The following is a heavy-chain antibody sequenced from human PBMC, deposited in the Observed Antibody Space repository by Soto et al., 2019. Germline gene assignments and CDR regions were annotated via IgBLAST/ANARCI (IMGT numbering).Heavy chain of an antibody. CDR3: ARSEQQLVLNYYYGMDV. Sequence: QLQLQESGPGLVKPSETLSLTCTVSGGSISSSSYYCGWIRHPPGNGREWSGSIYYRGSTYYNPSLKSRVTISVDTSKTQFSLKLSSVTAADTAVYYCARSEQQLVLNYYYGMDVWGQGTTVTVSS. D-gene: IGHD6-13*01. CDR1: GGSISSSSYY. CDR2: IYYRGST. J-gene: IGHJ6*02. V-gene: IGHV4-39*01.